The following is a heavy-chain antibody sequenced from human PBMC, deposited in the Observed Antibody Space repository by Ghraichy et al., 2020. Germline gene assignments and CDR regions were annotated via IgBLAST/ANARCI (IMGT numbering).Heavy chain of an antibody. Sequence: LSLTCAASGFTVSSNYMSWVRQAPGKGLEWVSVIYSGGTTYYADSVKGRFTISRDNSKNTLYLQMNSLRADDTAVYYCARDGVTGTRGSYYFDYWGQGTLVTVSS. D-gene: IGHD1-7*01. CDR2: IYSGGTT. J-gene: IGHJ4*02. CDR3: ARDGVTGTRGSYYFDY. CDR1: GFTVSSNY. V-gene: IGHV3-53*01.